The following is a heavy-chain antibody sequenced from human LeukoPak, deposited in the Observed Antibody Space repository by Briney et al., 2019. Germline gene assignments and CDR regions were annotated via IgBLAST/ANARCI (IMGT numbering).Heavy chain of an antibody. CDR1: GFTFSSYS. CDR2: ISSSSRTI. J-gene: IGHJ6*03. CDR3: ARGNPNDYGGKRYYYMDV. V-gene: IGHV3-48*01. Sequence: GSLRLSCAASGFTFSSYSMNWVRQAPGKGLEWGSYISSSSRTIYYADSVKGRFTISRDNAKNSVYLQMNSLRAEDTAVYYCARGNPNDYGGKRYYYMDVWGKGTTVTISS. D-gene: IGHD4-23*01.